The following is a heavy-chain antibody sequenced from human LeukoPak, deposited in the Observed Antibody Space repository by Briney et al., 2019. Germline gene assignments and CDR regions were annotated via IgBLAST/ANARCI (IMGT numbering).Heavy chain of an antibody. CDR1: GGSISSYY. CDR2: IYYSGST. D-gene: IGHD1-7*01. CDR3: ARDNSELWIDY. J-gene: IGHJ4*02. Sequence: PSETLSLTSTVSGGSISSYYWSWIRQPPGKGLEWIGYIYYSGSTNYNPSLKSRVTISVDTSKNQFSLKLSSVTAADTAVYYCARDNSELWIDYWGQGTLVTVSS. V-gene: IGHV4-59*01.